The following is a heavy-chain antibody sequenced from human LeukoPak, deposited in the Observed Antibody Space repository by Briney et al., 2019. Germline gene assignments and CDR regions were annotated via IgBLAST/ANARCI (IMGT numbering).Heavy chain of an antibody. D-gene: IGHD3-10*01. J-gene: IGHJ4*02. Sequence: GGSLRLSCAASGFTFSNAWMSWVRQAAGKGLEWVGRIKSKIDGGTTDYTAPVKGRFTISRDDSKNTLYLQMNSLKPEDTAVYYCTTVPHYGSGRGRSYWGQGTLVTVSS. CDR3: TTVPHYGSGRGRSY. V-gene: IGHV3-15*01. CDR2: IKSKIDGGTT. CDR1: GFTFSNAW.